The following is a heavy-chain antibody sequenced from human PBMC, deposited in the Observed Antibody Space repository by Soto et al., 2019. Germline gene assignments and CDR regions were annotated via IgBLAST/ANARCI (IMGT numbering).Heavy chain of an antibody. CDR2: ISVYSGKT. D-gene: IGHD6-25*01. V-gene: IGHV1-18*01. CDR3: ERASGYLAHSPSVAYFDP. Sequence: QVQLVQSGTEVQKPGASLKVSCKASGYTSTNYGIAWVRQAPGQGLEWMGWISVYSGKTNYAQNVQVRLTMTTDVSTSTAYMAVTNLRSDDTAVYYCERASGYLAHSPSVAYFDPWGQGTLVTVSS. CDR1: GYTSTNYG. J-gene: IGHJ5*02.